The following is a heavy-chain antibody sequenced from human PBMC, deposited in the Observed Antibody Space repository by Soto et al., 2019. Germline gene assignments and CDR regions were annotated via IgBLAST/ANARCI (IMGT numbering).Heavy chain of an antibody. CDR1: GFTFSSYG. D-gene: IGHD4-17*01. Sequence: GGSLRLSCAASGFTFSSYGMHWVRQAPGKGLEWVAVISYDGSNKYYADSVKGRFTISRDNSKNTLYLQMNSLRSEDTAVYYCARSGHDYGDYLADYWGQGTLVTVSS. J-gene: IGHJ4*02. CDR3: ARSGHDYGDYLADY. CDR2: ISYDGSNK. V-gene: IGHV3-30*03.